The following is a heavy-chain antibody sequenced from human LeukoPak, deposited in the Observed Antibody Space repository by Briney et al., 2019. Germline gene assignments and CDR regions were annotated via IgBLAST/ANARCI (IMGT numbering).Heavy chain of an antibody. J-gene: IGHJ4*02. CDR1: GGSISSSSYY. CDR3: ARPAAYYDSSDPYDY. Sequence: PSETLSLTCTVSGGSISSSSYYWGWIRQPPGKGLEGIGSIYYSGSTYYNPSLKSRVTISVDTSKNQFSLKLSSVTAADTAVYYCARPAAYYDSSDPYDYWGQGTLVTVSS. D-gene: IGHD3-22*01. V-gene: IGHV4-39*01. CDR2: IYYSGST.